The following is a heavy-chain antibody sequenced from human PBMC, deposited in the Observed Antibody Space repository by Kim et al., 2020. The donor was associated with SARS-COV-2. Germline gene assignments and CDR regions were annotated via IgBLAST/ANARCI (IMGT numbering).Heavy chain of an antibody. CDR2: IFAVGST. J-gene: IGHJ4*01. D-gene: IGHD3-10*01. CDR3: ARGTGFHGSGTYYNPLDY. CDR1: GFTVGNSY. V-gene: IGHV3-66*01. Sequence: GGSLRLFCAASGFTVGNSYMSWVRQAPGKGLEWVSVIFAVGSTNYADSVKGRLSISRDIFKNTLYLQMNSLRVEDTAVYYCARGTGFHGSGTYYNPLDY.